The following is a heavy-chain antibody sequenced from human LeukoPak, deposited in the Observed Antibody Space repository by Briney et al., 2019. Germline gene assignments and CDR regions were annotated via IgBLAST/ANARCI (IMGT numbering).Heavy chain of an antibody. CDR2: ISTTSAYI. CDR1: GFTFSDYY. J-gene: IGHJ4*02. Sequence: GGSLRLSCAASGFTFSDYYMSWVRQAPGKGLEWVSSISTTSAYIYYADSVKGRLTTSRDNAKSSLYLEMNSLRAEDTAVYYCARDGAAAAGRYFDYWGQGSLVTVSS. CDR3: ARDGAAAAGRYFDY. D-gene: IGHD6-13*01. V-gene: IGHV3-21*01.